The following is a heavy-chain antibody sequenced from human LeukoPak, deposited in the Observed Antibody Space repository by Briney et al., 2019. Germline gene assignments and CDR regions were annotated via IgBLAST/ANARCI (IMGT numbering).Heavy chain of an antibody. D-gene: IGHD4-11*01. CDR1: GYTFTGYY. Sequence: ASLKVSCKASGYTFTGYYMHWVRQAPGQGLEWMGRINPNSGGTNYAQKFQGRVTMTRDTSISTAYMELSRLRSDDTAVYYCARGDYSNYFDYWGQGPLVPVSS. V-gene: IGHV1-2*06. J-gene: IGHJ4*02. CDR2: INPNSGGT. CDR3: ARGDYSNYFDY.